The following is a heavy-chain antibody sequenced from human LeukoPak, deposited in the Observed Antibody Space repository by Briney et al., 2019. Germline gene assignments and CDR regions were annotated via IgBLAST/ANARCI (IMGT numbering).Heavy chain of an antibody. V-gene: IGHV4-59*01. J-gene: IGHJ6*03. CDR1: GGSISSCY. D-gene: IGHD2-2*01. CDR2: IYYSGST. Sequence: TSETLSLTCTVSGGSISSCYWSWIRQPPGKGLEWIGYIYYSGSTNYNPSLKSRVTISVDTSKNQFSLKLSSVTAADTAVYYCARGAGYCSSTSCYGYMDVWGKGTTVTVSS. CDR3: ARGAGYCSSTSCYGYMDV.